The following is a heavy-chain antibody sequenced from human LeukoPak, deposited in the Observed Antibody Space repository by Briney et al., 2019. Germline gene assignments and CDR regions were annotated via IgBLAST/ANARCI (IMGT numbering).Heavy chain of an antibody. D-gene: IGHD6-19*01. CDR1: GFTFSSYS. Sequence: PGGSLRLSCAASGFTFSSYSMNWVRQAPGKGPEWVSSISSSSSYIYYADSVKGRFTISRDNAKNSLYLQMNSLRAEDTAVYYCARDHVAVAGCIDYWGQGTLVTVSS. CDR3: ARDHVAVAGCIDY. V-gene: IGHV3-21*01. CDR2: ISSSSSYI. J-gene: IGHJ4*02.